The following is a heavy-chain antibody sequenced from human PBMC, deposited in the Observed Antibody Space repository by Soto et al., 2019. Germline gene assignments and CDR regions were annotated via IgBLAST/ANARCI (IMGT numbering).Heavy chain of an antibody. CDR3: ARGPPGSGSYYMNY. CDR1: GGSFSGYY. CDR2: INHSGST. Sequence: PSETLSLTCAVYGGSFSGYYWSWIRQPPGKGLEWIGKINHSGSTTYNPSLKSRVTISVDTSKNQFSLKLSSVTAADTALYYCARGPPGSGSYYMNYWGQGTLVTVSS. D-gene: IGHD3-10*01. V-gene: IGHV4-34*01. J-gene: IGHJ4*02.